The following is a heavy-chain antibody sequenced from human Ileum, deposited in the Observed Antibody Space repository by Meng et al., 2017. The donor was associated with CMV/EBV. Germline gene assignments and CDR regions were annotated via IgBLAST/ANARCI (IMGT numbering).Heavy chain of an antibody. J-gene: IGHJ5*02. CDR1: GGSFSGYY. D-gene: IGHD6-6*01. CDR2: INNGGST. CDR3: ARGDMAARLAH. Sequence: LTCAVYGGSFSGYYWTWIRQPPGKGLEWIGKINNGGSTNYNPSLKSRVTISVDTSNNHFSLRLTSVTAADTAVYYCARGDMAARLAHWGQGTLVTVSS. V-gene: IGHV4-34*01.